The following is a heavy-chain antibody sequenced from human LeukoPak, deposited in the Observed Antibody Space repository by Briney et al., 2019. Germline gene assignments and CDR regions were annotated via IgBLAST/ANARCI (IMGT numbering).Heavy chain of an antibody. V-gene: IGHV1-2*02. J-gene: IGHJ4*02. D-gene: IGHD6-19*01. CDR1: GYTFTGYY. CDR2: INPNSGGT. CDR3: ARVGIGYSSGPTDY. Sequence: ASVKVSCKASGYTFTGYYMRWVRQAPGQGLEWMGWINPNSGGTNYAQKFQGRVTMTRDTSISTAYMELSRLRSDDTAVYYCARVGIGYSSGPTDYWGQGTLVTVSS.